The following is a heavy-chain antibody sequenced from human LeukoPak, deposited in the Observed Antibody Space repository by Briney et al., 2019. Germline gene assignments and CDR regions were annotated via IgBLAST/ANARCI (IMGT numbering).Heavy chain of an antibody. CDR1: GFPFCIYS. J-gene: IGHJ4*02. Sequence: GGSLRLSCAVSGFPFCIYSMNWVRQAPGKGLEWVPYISASGSNIYYLDAVKGRFIVSRDNAMNSLFLQMNRPRAEDTAIYYCVRVKGTYFDFWGQGTLVTVSS. V-gene: IGHV3-48*01. CDR2: ISASGSNI. CDR3: VRVKGTYFDF. D-gene: IGHD1-1*01.